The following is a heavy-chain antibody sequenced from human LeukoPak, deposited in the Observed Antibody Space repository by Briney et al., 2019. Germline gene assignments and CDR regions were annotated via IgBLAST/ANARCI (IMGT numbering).Heavy chain of an antibody. CDR3: AKGGIVEPY. Sequence: GGSLRLSCAASGFTFSSYGMHWVRQAPGKGLEWVAVIWYVGSNKYYADSVKGRFTISRDNSKNTLYLQMNSLRAEDTAVYYCAKGGIVEPYWGQGTLVTVSS. J-gene: IGHJ4*02. CDR2: IWYVGSNK. CDR1: GFTFSSYG. D-gene: IGHD1-26*01. V-gene: IGHV3-33*06.